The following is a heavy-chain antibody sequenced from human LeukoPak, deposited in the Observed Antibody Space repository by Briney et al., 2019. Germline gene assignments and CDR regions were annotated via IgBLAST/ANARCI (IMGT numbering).Heavy chain of an antibody. V-gene: IGHV3-9*01. CDR1: GFTFDDYA. CDR3: AKDTSGSYSLPSY. D-gene: IGHD1-26*01. Sequence: GGSLRLSCAASGFTFDDYAMHWVRQAPGKGLEWVSGISWNSGSIGYADSVKGRFTISRDNSKNTLYLQMNSLRAEDTAVYYCAKDTSGSYSLPSYWGQGTLVTVSS. CDR2: ISWNSGSI. J-gene: IGHJ4*02.